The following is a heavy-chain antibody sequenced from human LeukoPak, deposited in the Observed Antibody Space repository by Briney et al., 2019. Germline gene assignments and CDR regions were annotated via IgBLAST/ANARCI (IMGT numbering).Heavy chain of an antibody. CDR3: ARGGGGPDI. Sequence: SETLSLTCTVSAVSISSGNFYWSWIRQSAGKGLEWIGHVYSTGNTKYNPSLKSRVTISADTSKNQISLRLRSVTAADTAVYYCARGGGGPDIWGQGTLVTVSS. D-gene: IGHD3-10*01. V-gene: IGHV4-61*09. CDR2: VYSTGNT. J-gene: IGHJ4*02. CDR1: AVSISSGNFY.